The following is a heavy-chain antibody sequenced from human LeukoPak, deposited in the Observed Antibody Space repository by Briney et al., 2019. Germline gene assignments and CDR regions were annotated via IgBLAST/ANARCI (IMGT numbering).Heavy chain of an antibody. Sequence: PRGSLRLSCVASGFTFTGYAMSWVRQAPGKGLEWVSTIRFRDDTAYYADSVKGRFTVSRDNSKSTLILQMNSLRAEDTAVYYCTKDQADGYTNYGDYWGQGTLVTVSS. J-gene: IGHJ4*02. CDR3: TKDQADGYTNYGDY. CDR1: GFTFTGYA. D-gene: IGHD5-24*01. CDR2: IRFRDDTA. V-gene: IGHV3-23*01.